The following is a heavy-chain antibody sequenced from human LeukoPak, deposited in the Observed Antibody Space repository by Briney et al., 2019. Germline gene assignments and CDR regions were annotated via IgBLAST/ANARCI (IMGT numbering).Heavy chain of an antibody. Sequence: GGSLRLSCAASGFTFSSYGMHWVRQAPGKGLEWVAVISYDGSNKYYADSVKGRFTISRDNSKNTLYLQMNSLRAEDKAVYYCANASGGSCYGVCFDYWGQGTLVTVSS. CDR3: ANASGGSCYGVCFDY. CDR2: ISYDGSNK. V-gene: IGHV3-30*18. J-gene: IGHJ4*02. D-gene: IGHD2-15*01. CDR1: GFTFSSYG.